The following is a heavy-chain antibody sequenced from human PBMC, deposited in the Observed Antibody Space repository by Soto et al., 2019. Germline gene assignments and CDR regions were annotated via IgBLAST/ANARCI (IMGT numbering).Heavy chain of an antibody. CDR1: GYTFTSYY. J-gene: IGHJ4*02. Sequence: GSVNGTCKASGYTFTSYYMHWVRQAPGQGLEWMGIINPSGGSTSYAQKFQGRVTMTRDTSTSTVYMELSSLRSEDTAVYYCARDGYSYGYFDYWGQGTLVTVSS. V-gene: IGHV1-46*01. CDR3: ARDGYSYGYFDY. D-gene: IGHD5-18*01. CDR2: INPSGGST.